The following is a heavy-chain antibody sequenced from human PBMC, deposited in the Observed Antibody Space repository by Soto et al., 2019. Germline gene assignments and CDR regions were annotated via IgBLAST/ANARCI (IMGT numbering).Heavy chain of an antibody. V-gene: IGHV1-58*01. CDR3: AAGPLLPYDYYGMDV. CDR2: IVVGSGNT. Sequence: SVEVSCKASGFTFTSSAVQWLRQARGQRLEWIGWIVVGSGNTNYAQKFQERVTITRDMSTSTAYMELSSLRSEDTAVYYCAAGPLLPYDYYGMDVWGQGTTVTVSS. J-gene: IGHJ6*02. CDR1: GFTFTSSA.